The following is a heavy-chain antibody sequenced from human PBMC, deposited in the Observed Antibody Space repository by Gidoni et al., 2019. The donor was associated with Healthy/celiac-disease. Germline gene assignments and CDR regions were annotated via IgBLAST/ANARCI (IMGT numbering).Heavy chain of an antibody. CDR1: GASISSYY. V-gene: IGHV4-59*13. Sequence: QVQLQESGPGLVKPSETLSLTCTVSGASISSYYWSWIRPPPGKGLEWIGYIYYSGSTNYNPSLKSRVTISVDTSKNQFSLKLSSVTAADTAVYYCARDWGWGNGAPHGMDVWGQGTTVTVSS. J-gene: IGHJ6*02. CDR2: IYYSGST. CDR3: ARDWGWGNGAPHGMDV. D-gene: IGHD3-16*01.